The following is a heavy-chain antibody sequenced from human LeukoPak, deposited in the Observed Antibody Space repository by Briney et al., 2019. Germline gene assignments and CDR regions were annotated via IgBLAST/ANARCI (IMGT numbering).Heavy chain of an antibody. CDR1: GGSISSYY. J-gene: IGHJ4*02. V-gene: IGHV4-59*08. D-gene: IGHD6-6*01. CDR3: ARLGDSSSRLYYFDY. Sequence: SETLSLTCTVSGGSISSYYWSWIRQPPGKGLEWIGYFHYSGSTNYDPSLKSRVTISVDTSKNQFSLKLSSVTAADTAVYYCARLGDSSSRLYYFDYWGQGTLVTVSS. CDR2: FHYSGST.